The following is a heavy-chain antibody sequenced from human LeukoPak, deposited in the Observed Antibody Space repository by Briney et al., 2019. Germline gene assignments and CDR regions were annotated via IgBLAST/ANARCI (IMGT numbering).Heavy chain of an antibody. Sequence: SETLSLTCTFSSGSISSYYWNWVRQPPGKGLEWIGFIYYSWTTNYNPSLKSRVTMSVDTSKNQFSLKLNSVTAADPAVYYCARWSFGSGSYAFDIWGQGTMVTVSS. V-gene: IGHV4-59*08. D-gene: IGHD3-10*01. J-gene: IGHJ3*02. CDR2: IYYSWTT. CDR3: ARWSFGSGSYAFDI. CDR1: SGSISSYY.